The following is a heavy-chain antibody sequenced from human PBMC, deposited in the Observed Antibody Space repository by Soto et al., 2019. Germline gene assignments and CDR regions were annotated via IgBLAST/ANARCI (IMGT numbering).Heavy chain of an antibody. J-gene: IGHJ4*02. Sequence: QVQLVQSGAEVKKPGASVRVSCQTSAYTFTNYAVSWVRQAPGQGLEWMGWISGDNGNTIYAQKFQGRVTMTTDTSTRKGYMELRSLRSEDTAVYYFATGLLGYCSGGSCYSDSWGQGTLVTVSS. V-gene: IGHV1-18*01. D-gene: IGHD2-15*01. CDR3: ATGLLGYCSGGSCYSDS. CDR1: AYTFTNYA. CDR2: ISGDNGNT.